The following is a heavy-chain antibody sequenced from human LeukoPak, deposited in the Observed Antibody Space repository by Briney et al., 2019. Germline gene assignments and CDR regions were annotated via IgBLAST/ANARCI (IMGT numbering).Heavy chain of an antibody. CDR2: IKQDGSEK. CDR3: ARDDYYGSGSYYLSPLGY. D-gene: IGHD3-10*01. V-gene: IGHV3-7*01. J-gene: IGHJ4*02. CDR1: GFTFNSYW. Sequence: GGSLRLSCAASGFTFNSYWMSWVRQVPGKGLEWVANIKQDGSEKYYVDSVKGRFTISRDNAKNSLYLQMNSLRAEDTAVYYCARDDYYGSGSYYLSPLGYWGQGTLVTVSS.